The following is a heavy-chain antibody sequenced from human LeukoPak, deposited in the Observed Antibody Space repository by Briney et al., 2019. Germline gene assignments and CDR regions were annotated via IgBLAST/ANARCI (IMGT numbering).Heavy chain of an antibody. CDR3: ARVAGVVIPGFYYYGMDV. CDR2: INHSGST. D-gene: IGHD3-3*01. Sequence: SETLSLTCAVYGGSFSGYYWSWIRQPPGKGLEWIGEINHSGSTNSNPSLKSRVTLSIDTSKNQFSLKRSSVTAADTAVYYCARVAGVVIPGFYYYGMDVWGQGTTVTVSS. J-gene: IGHJ6*02. CDR1: GGSFSGYY. V-gene: IGHV4-34*01.